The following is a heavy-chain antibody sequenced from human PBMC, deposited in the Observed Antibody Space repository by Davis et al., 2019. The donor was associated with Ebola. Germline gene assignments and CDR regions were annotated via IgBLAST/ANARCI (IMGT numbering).Heavy chain of an antibody. V-gene: IGHV3-30*02. CDR3: AKDRSSAWSSFDH. J-gene: IGHJ4*02. Sequence: GESLKISCAASGFTFKNYGMHWVRRAPGKGLEWVAFIRYDGSTIYYADSVKGRFTISRDSSTSTLFLQMTRLRPDDTAVYYCAKDRSSAWSSFDHWGQGTLVAVSS. CDR1: GFTFKNYG. D-gene: IGHD6-13*01. CDR2: IRYDGSTI.